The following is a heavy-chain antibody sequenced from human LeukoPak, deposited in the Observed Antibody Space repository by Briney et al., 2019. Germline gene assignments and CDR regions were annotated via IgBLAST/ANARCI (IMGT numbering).Heavy chain of an antibody. CDR2: IKQDGSEK. Sequence: GGSLRLSCAASGFTFSSYWMSWVRQAPGKGLEWVANIKQDGSEKNSVDSVKGRFSISRDNAKNSLYLQMNSLRVEDTAVYYCARDRYSSSWGQGILVTVSS. CDR1: GFTFSSYW. D-gene: IGHD6-13*01. J-gene: IGHJ4*02. CDR3: ARDRYSSS. V-gene: IGHV3-7*01.